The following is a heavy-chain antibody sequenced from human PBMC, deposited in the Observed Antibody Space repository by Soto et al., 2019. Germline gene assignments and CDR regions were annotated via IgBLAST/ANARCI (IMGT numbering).Heavy chain of an antibody. CDR2: IYYSGST. Sequence: NPSETLSLTCTVSGGSVSSGSYYWSWIRQPPGKGLEWIGYIYYSGSTNYNPSLKSRVTISVDTSKNQFSLKLSSVTAADTAVYYCARLSHQPRAFDIWGQGTMVTVSS. V-gene: IGHV4-61*01. J-gene: IGHJ3*02. CDR1: GGSVSSGSYY. CDR3: ARLSHQPRAFDI.